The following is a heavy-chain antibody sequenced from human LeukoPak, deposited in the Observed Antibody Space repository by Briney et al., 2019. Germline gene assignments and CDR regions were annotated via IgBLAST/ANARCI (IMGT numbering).Heavy chain of an antibody. V-gene: IGHV7-4-1*02. J-gene: IGHJ4*02. CDR2: INTDTGNP. CDR3: ARKKVEPDRYFDY. Sequence: ASVKASCKASGYTFTTYTLNWVRQAPGQGLEWMGWINTDTGNPTYAQGFTGRFVFSLDTSVGTVYLQISSLKAEDTAVYYCARKKVEPDRYFDYWGQGTLVTVSS. D-gene: IGHD1-14*01. CDR1: GYTFTTYT.